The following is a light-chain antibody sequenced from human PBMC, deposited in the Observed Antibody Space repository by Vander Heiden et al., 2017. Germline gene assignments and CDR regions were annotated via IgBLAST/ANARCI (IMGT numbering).Light chain of an antibody. CDR2: GNT. CDR1: SSNIGAGYD. V-gene: IGLV1-40*01. CDR3: QSYDTSLSGRV. Sequence: QSVLTQPPPVSGAPGQRVTISCTGSSSNIGAGYDVHWYQQLPGTAPKLLMYGNTNRPSGVPDRFSGSKSGTSASLDITGLQAEDEADYYCQSYDTSLSGRVFGTGTKVTVL. J-gene: IGLJ1*01.